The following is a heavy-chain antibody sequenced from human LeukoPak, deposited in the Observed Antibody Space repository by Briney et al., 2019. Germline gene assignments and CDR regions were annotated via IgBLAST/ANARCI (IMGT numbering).Heavy chain of an antibody. V-gene: IGHV4-30-2*01. J-gene: IGHJ4*02. CDR3: ARDREYSSGWYNHYFDS. Sequence: KPSETLSLTCAVSGGSISSGGYSWSWIRQPPGKGLEWIGYIYHSGSTYYNPSLKSRATISVDTSKNQFSLKLSSVTAADTAVYYCARDREYSSGWYNHYFDSWGQGTLVTVSS. D-gene: IGHD6-19*01. CDR1: GGSISSGGYS. CDR2: IYHSGST.